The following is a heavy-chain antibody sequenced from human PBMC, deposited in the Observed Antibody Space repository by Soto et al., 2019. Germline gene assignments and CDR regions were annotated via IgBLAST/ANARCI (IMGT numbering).Heavy chain of an antibody. D-gene: IGHD1-1*01. CDR1: GFSLSDYY. J-gene: IGHJ4*02. Sequence: QVQLVESGGDLVKPGGSLRLSCVVSGFSLSDYYMGWLRQAPGQGLEWVGYISSSGTSTFNVDSVKGRLTISRDKAKNSLFLQMESVKVEDTVMSYCARVVGRRFLDYWGQGTLVTVSP. CDR2: ISSSGTST. CDR3: ARVVGRRFLDY. V-gene: IGHV3-11*01.